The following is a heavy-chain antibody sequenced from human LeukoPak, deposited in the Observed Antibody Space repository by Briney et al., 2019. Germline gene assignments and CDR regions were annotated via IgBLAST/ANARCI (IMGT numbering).Heavy chain of an antibody. CDR2: IYYSGST. CDR1: GGSISSSSYY. V-gene: IGHV4-39*01. J-gene: IGHJ4*02. D-gene: IGHD6-6*01. CDR3: ARLVGTIAARPVDY. Sequence: SETLSLTCTVSGGSISSSSYYWGWIRQPPGKGLEWIGSIYYSGSTYYNPSLKSRATISVDTSKNQFSLKLSSVTAADTAVYYCARLVGTIAARPVDYWGQGTLVTVSS.